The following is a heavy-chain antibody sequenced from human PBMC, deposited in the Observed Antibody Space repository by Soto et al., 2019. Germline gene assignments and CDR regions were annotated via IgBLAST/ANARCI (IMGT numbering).Heavy chain of an antibody. V-gene: IGHV3-74*01. Sequence: GGSLRLSCAASGFTFSTYWMHWVRQPPGKGLVWVSRINNDGSNTAYADSVKGRFTISRDNAQSTLYLQMNSLRAEDTAVYYCERDPPIGTTDYGLVVCGQGPTVTVSS. D-gene: IGHD1-7*01. CDR2: INNDGSNT. CDR3: ERDPPIGTTDYGLVV. CDR1: GFTFSTYW. J-gene: IGHJ6*02.